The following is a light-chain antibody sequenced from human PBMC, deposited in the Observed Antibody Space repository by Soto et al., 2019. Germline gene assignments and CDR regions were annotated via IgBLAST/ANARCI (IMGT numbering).Light chain of an antibody. V-gene: IGKV3-11*01. Sequence: LPQSPGTLSLSPGERATLSCKTSRSVTNYLAWYQQKPGQAPRLLISSASDRASGIPVRFSGSGSGTDFTLTISSFEPEDSAVYYCQQRSNWPPTFGQGTRVEVK. J-gene: IGKJ1*01. CDR3: QQRSNWPPT. CDR2: SAS. CDR1: RSVTNY.